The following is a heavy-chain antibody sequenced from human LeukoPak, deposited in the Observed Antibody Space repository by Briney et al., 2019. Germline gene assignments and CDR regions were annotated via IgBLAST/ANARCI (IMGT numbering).Heavy chain of an antibody. Sequence: SETLPLTCAVYGGSFSGYYWSWIRQPPGKGLEWIGEINHSGSTNYNPSLKSRVTISVDTSKNQFSLKLSSVTAADTAVYYCARGKYGMDVWGQGTTVTVSS. CDR2: INHSGST. V-gene: IGHV4-34*01. J-gene: IGHJ6*02. CDR3: ARGKYGMDV. CDR1: GGSFSGYY.